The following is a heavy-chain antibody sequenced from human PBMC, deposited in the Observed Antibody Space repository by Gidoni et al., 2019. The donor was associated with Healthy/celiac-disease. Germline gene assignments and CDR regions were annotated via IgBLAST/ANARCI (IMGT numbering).Heavy chain of an antibody. J-gene: IGHJ6*02. CDR2: IYYSGST. Sequence: QVQLQESGPGLVKPSQTLSLTCTVPGVSISSGGYYWSWIRQHPGKGLEWIGYIYYSGSTYYNPSLKSRVTISVDTSKNQFSLKLSSVTAADTAVYYCARDNWNYDSYYYYGMDVWGQGTTVTVSS. D-gene: IGHD1-7*01. CDR3: ARDNWNYDSYYYYGMDV. CDR1: GVSISSGGYY. V-gene: IGHV4-31*03.